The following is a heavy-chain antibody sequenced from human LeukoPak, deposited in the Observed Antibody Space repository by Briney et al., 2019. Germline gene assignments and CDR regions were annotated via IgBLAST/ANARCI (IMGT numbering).Heavy chain of an antibody. Sequence: SQTLSLTCAVSGGSLSSGGYSWSWIRQPPGKGLEWLGYIYHSGSTYYNPSLKSRVTISVDRSKNQFSLKLSSVTAADTAVYYCASSYGDYVHFDYWGQGTLVTVSS. D-gene: IGHD4-17*01. V-gene: IGHV4-30-2*01. CDR2: IYHSGST. J-gene: IGHJ4*02. CDR1: GGSLSSGGYS. CDR3: ASSYGDYVHFDY.